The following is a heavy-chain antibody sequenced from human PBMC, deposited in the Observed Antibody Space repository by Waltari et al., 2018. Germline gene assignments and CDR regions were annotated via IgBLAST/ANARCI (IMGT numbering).Heavy chain of an antibody. CDR1: GDSSSRGYY. V-gene: IGHV4-38-2*02. D-gene: IGHD2-8*01. CDR2: VHQNGIT. Sequence: QLQLQESGAGLARPSETLSLNCSVSGDSSSRGYYWAWIRQPPGKGLEWIGSVHQNGITHYKTSLGSRLRISVDASMRQFSLELNSVTGADTAVYFCARGSCTYGLCSQFYYYYYMDVWGKGTAVTVSS. J-gene: IGHJ6*03. CDR3: ARGSCTYGLCSQFYYYYYMDV.